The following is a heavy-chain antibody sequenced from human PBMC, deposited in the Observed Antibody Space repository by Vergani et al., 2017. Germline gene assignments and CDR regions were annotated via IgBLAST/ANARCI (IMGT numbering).Heavy chain of an antibody. D-gene: IGHD5-18*01. CDR2: IIPILGIA. CDR1: GGTFSSYT. CDR3: AREDTGTAMVPPGYYYYYYGMDV. Sequence: QVQLVQSGAEVKKPGSSVKVSCKASGGTFSSYTISWVRQAPGQGLEWMGRIIPILGIANYAQKFQGRVTITADKSTSTAYMELSSLRSEDTAVYYCAREDTGTAMVPPGYYYYYYGMDVWGQGP. J-gene: IGHJ6*02. V-gene: IGHV1-69*08.